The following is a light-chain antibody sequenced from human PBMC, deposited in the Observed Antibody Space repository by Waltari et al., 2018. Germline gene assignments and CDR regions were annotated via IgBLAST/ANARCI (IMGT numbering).Light chain of an antibody. CDR2: GKK. CDR1: TSNIGAGHD. J-gene: IGLJ2*01. CDR3: QSFDNMLSGGVV. Sequence: QSVLTQPPSVSGTPGQRVTISCSGSTSNIGAGHDVHWYQHLPGTAPKLLIYGKKNRPSGVPDRFSGSKSGTSASLAITWLQADDEADYFCQSFDNMLSGGVVFGGGTKLAVL. V-gene: IGLV1-40*01.